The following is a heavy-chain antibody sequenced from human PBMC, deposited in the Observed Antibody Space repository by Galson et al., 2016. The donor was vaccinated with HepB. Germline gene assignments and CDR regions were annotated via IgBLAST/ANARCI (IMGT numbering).Heavy chain of an antibody. J-gene: IGHJ4*02. CDR1: GFTLSSYG. Sequence: SLRLSCAASGFTLSSYGIHWVRQAPGKGLEWVAVISYDGSYESYAGAVKGRFTISRDNFKNTLYLHLNSLRAEETAVYYCARAVHGSGSYWDKWGQGTLVAVSS. CDR2: ISYDGSYE. D-gene: IGHD3-10*01. V-gene: IGHV3-30*19. CDR3: ARAVHGSGSYWDK.